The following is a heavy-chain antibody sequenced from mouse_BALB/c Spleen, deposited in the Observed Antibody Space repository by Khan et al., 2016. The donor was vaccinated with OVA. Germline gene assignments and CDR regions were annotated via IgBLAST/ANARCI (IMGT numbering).Heavy chain of an antibody. CDR2: IDPANGKT. Sequence: VQLQQSGAELMKPGASVKLSCTASGFNIKDTYMHWVKQRPEQGLEWIGRIDPANGKTKYDPKFQAKATITAVTSSNTAYLQLSSLTSEDTAVSDYSYAFVCYSMDYWGQGTSVTVSS. CDR1: GFNIKDTY. CDR3: SYAFVCYSMDY. J-gene: IGHJ4*01. V-gene: IGHV14-3*02.